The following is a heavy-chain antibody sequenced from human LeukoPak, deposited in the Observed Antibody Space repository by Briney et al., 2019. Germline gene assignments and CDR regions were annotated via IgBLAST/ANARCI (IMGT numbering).Heavy chain of an antibody. Sequence: ASVKVSCRASGYTVTSYVISGVRQAPGQGRDGMGWISAYNGNTNYAQKLQGRVTMTTDTSSSTAYMDLSSQRSDDPAVYYCARDRYDISNGYYRWVRAFDIWGQGTMVTVSS. V-gene: IGHV1-18*01. J-gene: IGHJ3*02. CDR2: ISAYNGNT. CDR3: ARDRYDISNGYYRWVRAFDI. D-gene: IGHD3-9*01. CDR1: GYTVTSYV.